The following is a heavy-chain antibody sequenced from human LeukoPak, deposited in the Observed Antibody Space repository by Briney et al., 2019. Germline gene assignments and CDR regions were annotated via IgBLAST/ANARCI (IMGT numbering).Heavy chain of an antibody. CDR3: ARDLLWYDDYGDPEGSY. V-gene: IGHV4-61*02. CDR2: ISSSGST. J-gene: IGHJ4*02. CDR1: GDSISSGDYY. D-gene: IGHD4-17*01. Sequence: PSETLSLTCTVSGDSISSGDYYWSRIRQPAGKGLEWIGRISSSGSTNYNPSLRSRVTISVDTSKNQFSLNLSSVTAADTAVYYCARDLLWYDDYGDPEGSYWGQGTLVTVSS.